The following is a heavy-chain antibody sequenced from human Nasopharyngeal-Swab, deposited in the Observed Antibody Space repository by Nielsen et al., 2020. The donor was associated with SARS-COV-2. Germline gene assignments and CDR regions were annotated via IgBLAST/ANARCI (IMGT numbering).Heavy chain of an antibody. Sequence: SVKVSCKASGGTFSSYAISWVRQAPGQGLEWMGGIIPIFGTANYAQKFQGRVTITADESTSTAYMELSSLRSEDTAVYYCARVDSTVTTGWYFDLWGRGTLVTVSS. CDR2: IIPIFGTA. CDR1: GGTFSSYA. V-gene: IGHV1-69*13. CDR3: ARVDSTVTTGWYFDL. D-gene: IGHD4-17*01. J-gene: IGHJ2*01.